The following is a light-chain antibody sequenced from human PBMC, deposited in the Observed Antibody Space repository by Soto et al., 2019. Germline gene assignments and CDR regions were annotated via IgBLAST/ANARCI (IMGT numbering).Light chain of an antibody. Sequence: QSALTQPASVSGSPGQSITIFCTGTSSDVGGYNYVSWYQQHPGKAPKLMIYDVNYRPSGVSNRFSGSKSGNTASLTISGLQAEDEADYYCTSYTSSGTLVFGGGTKLTVL. CDR3: TSYTSSGTLV. CDR2: DVN. J-gene: IGLJ2*01. CDR1: SSDVGGYNY. V-gene: IGLV2-14*01.